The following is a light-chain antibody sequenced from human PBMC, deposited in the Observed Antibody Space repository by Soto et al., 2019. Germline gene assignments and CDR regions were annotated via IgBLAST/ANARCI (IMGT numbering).Light chain of an antibody. CDR1: QSVSNF. Sequence: DIQMTQSPSCLSASAGDRVTSVCRASQSVSNFLHWYQQKPGRAPKLLIYSASKLESGVPSRFGGSGSGTNFTLTVSRLQPEDFGTYYCQQSYRNPRTFGLGTKVDIK. CDR2: SAS. V-gene: IGKV1-39*01. CDR3: QQSYRNPRT. J-gene: IGKJ1*01.